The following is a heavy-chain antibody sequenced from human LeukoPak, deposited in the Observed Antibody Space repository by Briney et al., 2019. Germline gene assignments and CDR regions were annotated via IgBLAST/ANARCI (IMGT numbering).Heavy chain of an antibody. J-gene: IGHJ4*02. D-gene: IGHD6-6*01. CDR1: GFTFSSYS. CDR3: ARDPDSNIEYSSSVDY. Sequence: GRSLRLSCAASGFTFSSYSMNWVRQAPGKGLEWVSSISSSSSYIYYADSVKGRLTISRDNAKNSLYLQMNSLRAEDTAVYYCARDPDSNIEYSSSVDYWGQGTLVTVSS. CDR2: ISSSSSYI. V-gene: IGHV3-21*01.